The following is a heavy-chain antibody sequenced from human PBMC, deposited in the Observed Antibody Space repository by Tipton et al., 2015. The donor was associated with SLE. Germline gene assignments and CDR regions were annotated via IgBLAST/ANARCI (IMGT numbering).Heavy chain of an antibody. V-gene: IGHV5-10-1*01. D-gene: IGHD6-19*01. CDR1: GYSFTSYW. J-gene: IGHJ4*02. CDR3: ARRMEGSGWFHPYYFDY. CDR2: IDPSDSYT. Sequence: VQLVQSGAEVKKPGESLRISCKGSGYSFTSYWISWVRQMPGKGLEWMGRIDPSDSYTNYSPSFQGHVTISADKSISTAYLQWSSLKATDTAMYYCARRMEGSGWFHPYYFDYWGQGTLLTVSS.